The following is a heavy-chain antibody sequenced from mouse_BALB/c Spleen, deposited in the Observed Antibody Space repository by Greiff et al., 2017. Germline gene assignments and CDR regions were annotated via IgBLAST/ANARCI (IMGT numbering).Heavy chain of an antibody. Sequence: VQLKESGPGLVKPSQSLSLTCTVTGYSITSDYAWNWIRQFPGNKLEWMGYISYSGSTSYNPSLKSRISITRDTSKNQFFLQLNSVTTEDTATYYCANFYYAMDYWGQGTSVTVSS. J-gene: IGHJ4*01. CDR2: ISYSGST. V-gene: IGHV3-2*02. CDR1: GYSITSDYA. CDR3: ANFYYAMDY.